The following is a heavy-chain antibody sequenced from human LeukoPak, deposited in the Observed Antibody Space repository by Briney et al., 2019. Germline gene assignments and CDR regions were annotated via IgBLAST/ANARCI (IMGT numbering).Heavy chain of an antibody. CDR2: IYTSGST. V-gene: IGHV4-4*07. CDR3: ARGEGFFGDRYYYYGMDV. J-gene: IGHJ6*02. Sequence: SETLSLTCTVSGGSISSYYWSWIRQPAGKGLEWIGRIYTSGSTNYNPSLKSRVTMSVDTSKNQFSLKLSSVTAADSAVYYCARGEGFFGDRYYYYGMDVWGQGTTVTVSS. CDR1: GGSISSYY. D-gene: IGHD3-16*01.